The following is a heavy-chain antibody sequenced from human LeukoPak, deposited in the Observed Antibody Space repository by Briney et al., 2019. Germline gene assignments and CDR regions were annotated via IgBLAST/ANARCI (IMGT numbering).Heavy chain of an antibody. J-gene: IGHJ4*02. Sequence: SQTLSLTCTVSGGSISSGDYYWSWIRQPPGKGLEGIGYIYYSGSTYYNPSLKSRVTISVDTSKNQFSLKLSSVTAADTAVYYCARGWTYYYDSSGYYYGVWGQGTLVTVSS. CDR2: IYYSGST. D-gene: IGHD3-22*01. V-gene: IGHV4-30-4*01. CDR1: GGSISSGDYY. CDR3: ARGWTYYYDSSGYYYGV.